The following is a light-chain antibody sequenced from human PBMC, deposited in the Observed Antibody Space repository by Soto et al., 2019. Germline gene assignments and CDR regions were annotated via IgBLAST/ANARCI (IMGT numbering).Light chain of an antibody. J-gene: IGKJ1*01. CDR2: AAS. CDR1: QGIKND. CDR3: QQYKVYSQT. V-gene: IGKV1-6*01. Sequence: AIQMTQSPSSLSASIGDRVTITCRASQGIKNDLGWYQQKPGKAPNLLIYAASTLQSGVPSRFSGSGSGTDFTLTISSLQPDDFATYYCQQYKVYSQTFGQGTKVDIK.